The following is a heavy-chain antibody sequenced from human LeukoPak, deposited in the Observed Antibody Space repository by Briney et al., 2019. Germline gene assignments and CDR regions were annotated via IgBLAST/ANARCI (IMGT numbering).Heavy chain of an antibody. J-gene: IGHJ4*02. CDR2: ISWDGGTT. CDR3: AKEVVVSAALDY. D-gene: IGHD2-21*02. Sequence: GGSLRLSCAASGFTFDDYTMYWVRQAPGKGLEWVSLISWDGGTTYYADSVKGRFTISRDNSKNSLYLQMNSLRIEDTALYYCAKEVVVSAALDYWGQGTLVTVSS. V-gene: IGHV3-43*01. CDR1: GFTFDDYT.